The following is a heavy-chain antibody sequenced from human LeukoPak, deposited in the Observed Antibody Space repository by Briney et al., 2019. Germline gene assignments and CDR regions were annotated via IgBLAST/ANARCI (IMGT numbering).Heavy chain of an antibody. Sequence: PGGSLRLSCAASGFTFNNYNMNWVRQAPGKGLEWVSYISSSSSTIYYADSVKGRFTISRDNAKNSLYLQMNSLRAEDTAVYYCASEWELRAFDIWGQGTMVTVSS. CDR3: ASEWELRAFDI. CDR2: ISSSSSTI. V-gene: IGHV3-48*01. D-gene: IGHD1-26*01. CDR1: GFTFNNYN. J-gene: IGHJ3*02.